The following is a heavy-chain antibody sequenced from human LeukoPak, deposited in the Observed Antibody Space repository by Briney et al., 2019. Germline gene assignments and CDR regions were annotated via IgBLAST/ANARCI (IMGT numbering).Heavy chain of an antibody. D-gene: IGHD2-2*01. CDR1: GGSISSYY. J-gene: IGHJ6*03. Sequence: PSETLSLTCTVSGGSISSYYWSWIRQPPGKGLEWIGYIYYSGSTNYNPSLKSRVTISVDTSKNQFSLKLSSVTAADTAVYYCARTPLGYCSSTSCPPQVVEYYYYMDVWGKGTTATISS. CDR2: IYYSGST. CDR3: ARTPLGYCSSTSCPPQVVEYYYYMDV. V-gene: IGHV4-59*01.